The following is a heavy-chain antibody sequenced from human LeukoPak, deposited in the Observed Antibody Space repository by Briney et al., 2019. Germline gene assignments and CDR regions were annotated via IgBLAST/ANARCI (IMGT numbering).Heavy chain of an antibody. V-gene: IGHV3-21*04. Sequence: PGGSLRLSCAASGFTFSSYTMSWVRQAPGKGLEWVSSISSSSTYIYYADSVKGRFTISRDNAKNSLYLQMNSLRAEDTAVYYCAKLHDQWELLSPVGYWGQGTLVTVSS. CDR2: ISSSSTYI. J-gene: IGHJ4*02. D-gene: IGHD1-26*01. CDR3: AKLHDQWELLSPVGY. CDR1: GFTFSSYT.